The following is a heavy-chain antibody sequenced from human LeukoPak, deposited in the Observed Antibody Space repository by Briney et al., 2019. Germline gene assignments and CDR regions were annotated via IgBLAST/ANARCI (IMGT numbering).Heavy chain of an antibody. Sequence: GGSLRLSCAASGFTFSSYAMSWVRQAPGKGLEWVSAISGSGGSTYYADSVKGRFTISRDNSKNTLYLQMNSLGAEDTAVYYCARGGVDYYGSGTYYLMYYFDYWGQGALVTVSS. CDR1: GFTFSSYA. CDR3: ARGGVDYYGSGTYYLMYYFDY. V-gene: IGHV3-23*01. D-gene: IGHD3-10*01. CDR2: ISGSGGST. J-gene: IGHJ4*02.